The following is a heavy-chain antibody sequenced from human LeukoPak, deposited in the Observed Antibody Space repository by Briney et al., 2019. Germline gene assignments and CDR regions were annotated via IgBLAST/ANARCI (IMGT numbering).Heavy chain of an antibody. V-gene: IGHV4-4*07. J-gene: IGHJ3*01. D-gene: IGHD3-10*01. Sequence: SETLSLTCTVSGGSISSYYWSWIRQPAGKGLEWIGRIYTSGSTNYNPSLKSRVTISVDTSKNQFSLKLSSVTAADTAVYYCARRAKLLWFGEPLDSDAFDVWGQGTMVTVSS. CDR2: IYTSGST. CDR1: GGSISSYY. CDR3: ARRAKLLWFGEPLDSDAFDV.